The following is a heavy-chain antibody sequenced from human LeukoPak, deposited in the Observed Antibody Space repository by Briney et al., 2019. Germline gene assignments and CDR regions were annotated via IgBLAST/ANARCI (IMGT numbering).Heavy chain of an antibody. Sequence: GGSLRLSCAASGFTFSSYGMSWVRQAPGKGLEWVSAISGSGGSTYYADSVKGRFTISRDNSKNTLYLQMNSLRAEDTAVYYCAKDHDYYDSSGSGPFDYWGQGTLVTVSS. CDR2: ISGSGGST. D-gene: IGHD3-22*01. CDR1: GFTFSSYG. J-gene: IGHJ4*02. V-gene: IGHV3-23*01. CDR3: AKDHDYYDSSGSGPFDY.